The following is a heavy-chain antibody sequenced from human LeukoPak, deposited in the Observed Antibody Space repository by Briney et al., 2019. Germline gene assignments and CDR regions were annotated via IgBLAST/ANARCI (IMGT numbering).Heavy chain of an antibody. D-gene: IGHD2-2*02. Sequence: SVKVSCKASGFTFTSSAVQWVRQARGQRLEWIGWIVVGSGNTNYAQKFQERVTITRDMSTSTAYMELSSLRSEDTAVYYCAADKSRYCSSTSCYTRAGDYYYYMDVWGKGTTVTVSS. J-gene: IGHJ6*03. V-gene: IGHV1-58*01. CDR3: AADKSRYCSSTSCYTRAGDYYYYMDV. CDR1: GFTFTSSA. CDR2: IVVGSGNT.